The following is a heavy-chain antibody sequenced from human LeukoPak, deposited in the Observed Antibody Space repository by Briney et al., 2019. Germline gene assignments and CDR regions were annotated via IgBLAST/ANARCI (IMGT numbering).Heavy chain of an antibody. CDR3: ARDYGARYYGSGSHNWFDP. J-gene: IGHJ5*02. D-gene: IGHD3-10*01. CDR2: INPSGGST. Sequence: GASVKVSCKASGYTFTSYYMHWVRQAPGQGLEWMGIINPSGGSTSYAQKFQGRVTMTRDMSTSTVYMELSSLRSEDTAVYYCARDYGARYYGSGSHNWFDPWGQGTLVTVSS. CDR1: GYTFTSYY. V-gene: IGHV1-46*01.